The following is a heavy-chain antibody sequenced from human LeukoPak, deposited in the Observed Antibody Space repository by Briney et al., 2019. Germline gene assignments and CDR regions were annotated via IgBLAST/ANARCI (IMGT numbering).Heavy chain of an antibody. CDR2: ISSSSSYI. Sequence: GGSLRLSCAASGFTFSSYSMNWVRQAPGKGLEWVSSISSSSSYIYYADSVKGRFTISRDNAKNSLYLQMNSLRAEDTAVYYCARGSGIAVGFDYWGQGTLVTVFS. V-gene: IGHV3-21*01. D-gene: IGHD6-19*01. J-gene: IGHJ4*02. CDR1: GFTFSSYS. CDR3: ARGSGIAVGFDY.